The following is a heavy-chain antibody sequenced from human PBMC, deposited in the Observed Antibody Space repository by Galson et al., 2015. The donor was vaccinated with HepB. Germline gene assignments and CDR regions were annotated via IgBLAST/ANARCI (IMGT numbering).Heavy chain of an antibody. CDR3: AKNYYDSSGYPDY. D-gene: IGHD3-22*01. J-gene: IGHJ4*02. V-gene: IGHV3-30*18. CDR1: GFTFSSYG. Sequence: SLRLSCAASGFTFSSYGMHWVRQAPGKGLEWVAVISYDGSTKYYADSVKGRFTISRDNSKNTLYLQMNSLRAEDTAVYYCAKNYYDSSGYPDYWGQGTLVTVSS. CDR2: ISYDGSTK.